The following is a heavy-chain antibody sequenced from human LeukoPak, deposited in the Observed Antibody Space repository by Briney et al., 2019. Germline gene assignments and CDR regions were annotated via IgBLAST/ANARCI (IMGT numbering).Heavy chain of an antibody. V-gene: IGHV1-2*02. J-gene: IGHJ3*02. D-gene: IGHD6-13*01. Sequence: ASVEVSCKASGYTFTAYYIHWVRQAPGQGLEWMGWMNPNSGATNYAQEFQGRVTMTRDTSFSTAYMELSRLTSDDTAVYYWARDRSSSSGVNAFDIWGQGTMVTVSS. CDR1: GYTFTAYY. CDR3: ARDRSSSSGVNAFDI. CDR2: MNPNSGAT.